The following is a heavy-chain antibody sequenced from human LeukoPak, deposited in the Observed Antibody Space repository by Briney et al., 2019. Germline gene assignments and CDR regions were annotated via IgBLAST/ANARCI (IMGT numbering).Heavy chain of an antibody. D-gene: IGHD3-10*02. CDR2: ISSDIDNK. J-gene: IGHJ3*01. CDR1: GFTFSSYG. Sequence: GGSLRLSCAASGFTFSSYGMHCVRQSPGKGRDWVAAISSDIDNKYYAESVKGRFSISRDKAKNSLYLQMNSLRAEDTAVYYCAELGITMIGGVWGQGTMVTVSS. V-gene: IGHV3-30*18. CDR3: AELGITMIGGV.